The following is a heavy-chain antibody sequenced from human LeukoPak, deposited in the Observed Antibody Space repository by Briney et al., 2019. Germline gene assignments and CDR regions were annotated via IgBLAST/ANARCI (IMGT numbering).Heavy chain of an antibody. V-gene: IGHV4-59*01. Sequence: PSETLSLTCTVSGGSISGYYWSWIRQPPGKGLEWIRYINYSGSTNYNPSLKSRVTISLDTSKSQFSLKLTSVTAADTAVFYCARYFDWPWAFDIWGLGTMVTVSS. CDR3: ARYFDWPWAFDI. CDR2: INYSGST. D-gene: IGHD3-9*01. CDR1: GGSISGYY. J-gene: IGHJ3*02.